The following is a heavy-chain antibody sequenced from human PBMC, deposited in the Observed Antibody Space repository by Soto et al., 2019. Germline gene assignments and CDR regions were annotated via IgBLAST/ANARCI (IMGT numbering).Heavy chain of an antibody. J-gene: IGHJ4*02. D-gene: IGHD3-9*01. CDR3: ARLEGLATISYYFDY. Sequence: QLQLQESGPGLVKPSETLSLTCTVSGGSVSSSNYYWGWIRQSPGKGLEWIGSIYYSGSTYYNPSLESRVTISVAKSKNQFSLKVISVTAADTAVYYCARLEGLATISYYFDYWGQGTLVTVSS. V-gene: IGHV4-39*01. CDR2: IYYSGST. CDR1: GGSVSSSNYY.